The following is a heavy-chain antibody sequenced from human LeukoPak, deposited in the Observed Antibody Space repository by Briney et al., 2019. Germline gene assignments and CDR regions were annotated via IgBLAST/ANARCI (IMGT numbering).Heavy chain of an antibody. CDR3: ARPSEYSSSEYYYHYGMDV. CDR1: GGTFSSYA. J-gene: IGHJ6*02. D-gene: IGHD6-6*01. Sequence: SVKVSCKASGGTFSSYAISWVRQAPGQGLEWMGGIIPIFGTANYAQKFQGRVTITADESTTTAYMELSSLRSEDTAMYYCARPSEYSSSEYYYHYGMDVWGQGTTVTVSS. V-gene: IGHV1-69*13. CDR2: IIPIFGTA.